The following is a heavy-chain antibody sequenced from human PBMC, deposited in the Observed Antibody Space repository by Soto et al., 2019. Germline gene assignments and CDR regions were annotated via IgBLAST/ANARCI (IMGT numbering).Heavy chain of an antibody. CDR3: AKEIGYSSKYYGMDV. CDR2: INAGNGNT. V-gene: IGHV1-3*01. D-gene: IGHD6-19*01. CDR1: GYTFTSYA. J-gene: IGHJ6*02. Sequence: GASVKVSCKASGYTFTSYAMHWVRQAPGQRLEWMGWINAGNGNTKYSQKFQGRVTITRDTSASTAYMELSSLRSEDTAVYYCAKEIGYSSKYYGMDVWGQGTTVTVSS.